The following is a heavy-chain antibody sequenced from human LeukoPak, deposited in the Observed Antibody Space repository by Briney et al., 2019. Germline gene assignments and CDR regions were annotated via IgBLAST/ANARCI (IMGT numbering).Heavy chain of an antibody. Sequence: GRSLRLSCEASEFIFSSYGMHWVRQAPGKGLEWVAAIWDDGSEKYYGDSVRGRFTISRDNSKNTLYLQMDSLRAEDTAVYYCARDAAYHLNWFDLWGQGTLVTV. CDR2: IWDDGSEK. CDR3: ARDAAYHLNWFDL. V-gene: IGHV3-33*01. J-gene: IGHJ5*02. CDR1: EFIFSSYG. D-gene: IGHD6-13*01.